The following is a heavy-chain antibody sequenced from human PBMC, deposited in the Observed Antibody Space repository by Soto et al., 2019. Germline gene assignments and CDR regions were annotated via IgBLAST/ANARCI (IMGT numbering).Heavy chain of an antibody. J-gene: IGHJ5*02. Sequence: QLQLQESGPGLVKPSETLSLTCTVSGGSISSSSYYWGWIRQPPGKGLEWIGSIYYSGSTYYNPSLKSRVTISVDTSKNQFSLKLSSVTAADTAVDYCARISIVVVPAAKNWFDPWGQGTLVTVSS. CDR3: ARISIVVVPAAKNWFDP. CDR1: GGSISSSSYY. V-gene: IGHV4-39*01. D-gene: IGHD2-2*01. CDR2: IYYSGST.